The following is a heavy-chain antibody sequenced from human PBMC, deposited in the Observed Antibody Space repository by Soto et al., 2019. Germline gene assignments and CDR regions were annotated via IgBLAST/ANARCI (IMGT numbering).Heavy chain of an antibody. D-gene: IGHD1-20*01. CDR1: GFTFNIYA. CDR3: ATVHNTSRSFDY. V-gene: IGHV3-23*01. J-gene: IGHJ4*02. CDR2: TGATGRTT. Sequence: PGGSLRLSCAASGFTFNIYAMTWVRQAPGKGLEWVSTTGATGRTTYYADSVKGRFTVSRDNSKNTLDLQMSNLRAEDTAVYYCATVHNTSRSFDYWGQGTLVTV.